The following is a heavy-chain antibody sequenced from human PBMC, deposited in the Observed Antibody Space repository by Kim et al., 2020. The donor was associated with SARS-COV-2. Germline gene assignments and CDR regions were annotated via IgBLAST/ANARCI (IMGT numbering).Heavy chain of an antibody. V-gene: IGHV4-31*03. CDR2: IYSTGST. Sequence: SETLSLTCTVSGGSISNGGFYWTWIRQHPGKGLEWLGYIYSTGSTYYNPSLRSRLSISLDKSKNQFSLNLTSVTAAATAMYYCARPLRGGVGGGLSWGQGSLVTVSS. D-gene: IGHD3-16*01. CDR3: ARPLRGGVGGGLS. J-gene: IGHJ4*02. CDR1: GGSISNGGFY.